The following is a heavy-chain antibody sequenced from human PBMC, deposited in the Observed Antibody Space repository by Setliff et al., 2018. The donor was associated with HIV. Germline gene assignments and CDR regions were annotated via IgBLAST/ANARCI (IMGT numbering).Heavy chain of an antibody. Sequence: PGGSLRLSCAASGFTFSSAWMSWVRQAPGKGLEWVANIKQDGSEKYYVDSVKGRFTISRDNAKNSLYLQMSGLRVDDTAVYFCARDLDYYGPSEAFDIWGQGTMVTVSS. D-gene: IGHD3-10*01. CDR2: IKQDGSEK. CDR1: GFTFSSAW. J-gene: IGHJ3*02. V-gene: IGHV3-7*01. CDR3: ARDLDYYGPSEAFDI.